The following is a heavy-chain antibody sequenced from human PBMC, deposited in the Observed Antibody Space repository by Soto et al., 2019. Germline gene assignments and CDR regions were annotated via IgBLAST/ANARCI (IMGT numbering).Heavy chain of an antibody. V-gene: IGHV3-7*01. CDR2: IKQDGSEK. CDR1: GFTFNNYW. CDR3: ARERERWYFDL. Sequence: GGSLRLSCADSGFTFNNYWMSWVRQAPGKGLKWVANIKQDGSEKYYVDSVKGRFTISRDNAKKSVLLQMISLRAEDTAVYYCARERERWYFDLWGRGTQVTVSS. J-gene: IGHJ2*01.